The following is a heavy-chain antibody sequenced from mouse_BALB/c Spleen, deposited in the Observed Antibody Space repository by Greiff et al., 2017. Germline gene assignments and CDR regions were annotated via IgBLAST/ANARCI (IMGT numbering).Heavy chain of an antibody. CDR3: ARDYYVAY. J-gene: IGHJ3*01. D-gene: IGHD2-1*01. CDR2: INPSTGYT. CDR1: GYTFTSYW. V-gene: IGHV1-7*01. Sequence: QVQLQQSGAELAKPGASVKMSCKASGYTFTSYWMHWVKQRPGQGLEWIGYINPSTGYTEYNQKFKDKATLTADKSSSTAYMQLSSLTSEDSAVYYCARDYYVAYWGQGTLVTVSA.